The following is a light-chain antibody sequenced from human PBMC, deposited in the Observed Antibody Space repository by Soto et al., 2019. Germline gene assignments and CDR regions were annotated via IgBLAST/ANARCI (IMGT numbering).Light chain of an antibody. CDR1: HDITNY. J-gene: IGKJ2*01. V-gene: IGKV1-33*01. CDR2: DAS. CDR3: QHYDTLPYT. Sequence: DIQMTQSPSSLSASVGDRVSITSQASHDITNYVNWYQHKPGKAPKLVIYDASNLEIGVPSRFSGSRSAADFTFTINALQPEDSATYGDQHYDTLPYTFGQGTKLLSK.